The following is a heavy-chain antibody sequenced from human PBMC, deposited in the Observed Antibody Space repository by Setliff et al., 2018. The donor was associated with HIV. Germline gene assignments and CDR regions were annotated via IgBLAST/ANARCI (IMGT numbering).Heavy chain of an antibody. CDR1: GGSISSSSSY. J-gene: IGHJ3*02. Sequence: SETLSLTCTVSGGSISSSSSYWGWIRQPPGRGLEWIGSVSYSGSTYYNPSLKSRVTISVDTSKNQFSLRLSSVTAADTAVVFCARHLYWNPDAFDIWGQGTMVTVSS. D-gene: IGHD1-1*01. V-gene: IGHV4-39*01. CDR2: VSYSGST. CDR3: ARHLYWNPDAFDI.